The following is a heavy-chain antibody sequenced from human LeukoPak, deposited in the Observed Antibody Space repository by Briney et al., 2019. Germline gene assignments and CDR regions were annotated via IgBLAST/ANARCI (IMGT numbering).Heavy chain of an antibody. D-gene: IGHD6-6*01. Sequence: PSETLSLTCAVYGGSFSGYYWSWIRQPPGKGLEWIGEINHSGSTNYSPSLKSRVTISVDTSKNQFSLKLSSVTAADTAVYYCARGLYSSSSNYYFDYWGQGTLVTVSS. V-gene: IGHV4-34*01. CDR3: ARGLYSSSSNYYFDY. CDR1: GGSFSGYY. CDR2: INHSGST. J-gene: IGHJ4*02.